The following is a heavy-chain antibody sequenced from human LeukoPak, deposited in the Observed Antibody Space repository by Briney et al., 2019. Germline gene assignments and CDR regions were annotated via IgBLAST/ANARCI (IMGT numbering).Heavy chain of an antibody. V-gene: IGHV1-8*01. J-gene: IGHJ6*02. CDR1: GYTFTSYD. CDR2: MNPSGGNT. D-gene: IGHD2-15*01. CDR3: ARGCSGGSCNGMDV. Sequence: ASVRVSCKASGYTFTSYDINWVRQAPGRGLEWMGWMNPSGGNTGYAQKFLGRVTMTRDTSIRTPYMDLSNLRSEDTAVYFCARGCSGGSCNGMDVWGQGTTVTVSS.